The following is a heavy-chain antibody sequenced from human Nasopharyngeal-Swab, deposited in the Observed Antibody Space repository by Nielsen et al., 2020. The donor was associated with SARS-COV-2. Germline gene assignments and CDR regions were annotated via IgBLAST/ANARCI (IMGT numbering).Heavy chain of an antibody. CDR2: INHSGST. CDR3: ARKATQRRRGLAAPPKSYNWFDP. Sequence: WIRQPPGKGLEWIGEINHSGSTNYNASLKSRVTISVDTSKNQFSLKLSSVTAADTAVYYCARKATQRRRGLAAPPKSYNWFDPWGQGTLVTVSS. J-gene: IGHJ5*02. D-gene: IGHD2-15*01. V-gene: IGHV4-34*01.